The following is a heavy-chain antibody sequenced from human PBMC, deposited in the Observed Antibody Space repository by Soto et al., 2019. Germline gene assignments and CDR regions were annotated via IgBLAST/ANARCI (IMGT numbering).Heavy chain of an antibody. CDR1: GFTFSSYA. V-gene: IGHV3-23*01. J-gene: IGHJ5*02. CDR2: ISGSGGST. D-gene: IGHD3-3*01. Sequence: PGGSLRPSXAASGFTFSSYAMSWVRQAPGKGLEWVSAISGSGGSTYYADSVKGRFTISRDNSKNTLYLQMNSLRAEDTAVYYCAKAGGLRFLELGNWFDPWGQGTLVTVSS. CDR3: AKAGGLRFLELGNWFDP.